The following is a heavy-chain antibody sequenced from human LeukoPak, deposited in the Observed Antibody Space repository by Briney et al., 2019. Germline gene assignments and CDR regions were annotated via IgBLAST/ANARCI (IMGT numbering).Heavy chain of an antibody. Sequence: GGSLRLSCAASGFIFSSYAMSWVRQAPGKGLEWVSGISGSGGSTYYADSVKGRFTISRDNSKNTLYLQMNSLRAEDTAVYYCARERNSSGYYPTKKDWIDYWGQGTLVTVSS. CDR3: ARERNSSGYYPTKKDWIDY. V-gene: IGHV3-23*01. J-gene: IGHJ4*02. CDR2: ISGSGGST. CDR1: GFIFSSYA. D-gene: IGHD3-22*01.